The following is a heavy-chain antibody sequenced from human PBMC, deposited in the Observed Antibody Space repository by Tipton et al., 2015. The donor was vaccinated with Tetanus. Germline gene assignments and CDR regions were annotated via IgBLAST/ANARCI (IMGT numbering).Heavy chain of an antibody. CDR3: ARHLYGYWFDP. D-gene: IGHD3-10*01. V-gene: IGHV4-39*01. Sequence: TLSLTCTVSGGSISDKKYYWGWIRQPPGRGLEWIASIYFEGSTYYSPSLKSRVTIAVDRSQNVFSLNLTSVTAADTAVYYCARHLYGYWFDPWGQGALVPVSS. J-gene: IGHJ5*02. CDR1: GGSISDKKYY. CDR2: IYFEGST.